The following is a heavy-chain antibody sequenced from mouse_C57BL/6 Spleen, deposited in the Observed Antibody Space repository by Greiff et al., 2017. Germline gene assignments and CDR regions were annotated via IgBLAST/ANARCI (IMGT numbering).Heavy chain of an antibody. Sequence: VQLQQSGPELVKPGASVKIPCKASGYTFTDYNMDWVKQSHGKSLEWIGDTNPNNGGTIYNQKFKGKATLTVDKSSSTAYMELRSLTSEDTAVYYCARWAFWYFDVWGTGTTVTVSS. CDR1: GYTFTDYN. J-gene: IGHJ1*03. D-gene: IGHD3-1*01. CDR2: TNPNNGGT. CDR3: ARWAFWYFDV. V-gene: IGHV1-18*01.